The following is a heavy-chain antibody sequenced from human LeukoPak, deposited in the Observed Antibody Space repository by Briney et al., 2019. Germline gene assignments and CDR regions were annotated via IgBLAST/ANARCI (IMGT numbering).Heavy chain of an antibody. CDR1: EFTSSTYG. J-gene: IGHJ5*02. CDR3: ATYRQVLLPFEP. D-gene: IGHD2-8*02. Sequence: GGSLRLSCEASEFTSSTYGWHGVRKAPGKGLEGVAFIRYDGSNKYYADSVKGRFTISRDSSKNTLSLQMNSLRAEDTAIYYCATYRQVLLPFEPWGQGTLVTVSS. CDR2: IRYDGSNK. V-gene: IGHV3-30*02.